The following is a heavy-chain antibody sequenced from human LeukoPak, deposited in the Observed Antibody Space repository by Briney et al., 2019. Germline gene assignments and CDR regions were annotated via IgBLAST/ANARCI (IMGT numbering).Heavy chain of an antibody. V-gene: IGHV4-59*01. J-gene: IGHJ4*02. CDR2: IYYSGST. CDR1: GGSISSYY. Sequence: SETLSLTCTVSGGSISSYYWSWIRQPPGKGLEWIGYIYYSGSTNYNPSLKSRVTISVDTSKNQFSLKLSSVTAADTAVYYCARGLPPFDYWGQGTLVTVSS. CDR3: ARGLPPFDY.